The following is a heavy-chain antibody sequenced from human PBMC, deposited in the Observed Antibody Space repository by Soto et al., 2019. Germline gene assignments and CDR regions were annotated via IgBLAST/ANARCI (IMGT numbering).Heavy chain of an antibody. Sequence: ASVKVSCKASGYTFTSYDINWVRQATGQGLEWMGWMNPNSGNTGYAQKFQGRVTMTRNTSISTAYMELSSLRSEDTAVYYCARVDCSGGSCYSGNYYYYGMDVWGQGTTVTVSS. CDR1: GYTFTSYD. J-gene: IGHJ6*02. CDR2: MNPNSGNT. V-gene: IGHV1-8*02. CDR3: ARVDCSGGSCYSGNYYYYGMDV. D-gene: IGHD2-15*01.